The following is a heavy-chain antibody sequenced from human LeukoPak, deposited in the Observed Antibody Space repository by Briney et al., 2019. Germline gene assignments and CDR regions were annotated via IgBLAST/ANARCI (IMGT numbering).Heavy chain of an antibody. CDR2: ISSSSSYI. Sequence: GGSLRLSCGASGFTFSSYSMNWLGQAPGKALEWVSSISSSSSYIYYADSVKGRFTISRDNAQNSLYLQMNSLRAEDTAVYYCARHSSGWYNFDYWGQGNLVTVSS. CDR3: ARHSSGWYNFDY. D-gene: IGHD6-19*01. CDR1: GFTFSSYS. J-gene: IGHJ4*02. V-gene: IGHV3-21*01.